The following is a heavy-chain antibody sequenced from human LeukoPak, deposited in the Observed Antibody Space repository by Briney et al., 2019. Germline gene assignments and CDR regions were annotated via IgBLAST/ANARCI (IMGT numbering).Heavy chain of an antibody. Sequence: GESLRLSCAASGFTFSSYAMSWVRQAPGKGLEWVSAISGSGGSTYYADSVKGRFTISRDNSKNTLYLQMNSLRAEDTAVYYCAKDPKPRGNYFDYWGQGTLVTVSS. D-gene: IGHD3-16*01. V-gene: IGHV3-23*01. CDR2: ISGSGGST. CDR3: AKDPKPRGNYFDY. J-gene: IGHJ4*02. CDR1: GFTFSSYA.